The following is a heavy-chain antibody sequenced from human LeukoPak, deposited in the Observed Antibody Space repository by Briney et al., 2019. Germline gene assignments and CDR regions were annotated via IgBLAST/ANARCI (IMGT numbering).Heavy chain of an antibody. CDR2: INHSGST. J-gene: IGHJ6*02. V-gene: IGHV4-34*01. CDR1: GGSISSYY. D-gene: IGHD2-2*03. Sequence: PSETLSLTCTVSGGSISSYYWSWIRQPPGKGLEWIGEINHSGSTNYNPSLKSRVTISVDTSKNQFSLKLSSVTAADTAVYYCARVILDIVVVPAAAATMDVWGQGTTVTVSS. CDR3: ARVILDIVVVPAAAATMDV.